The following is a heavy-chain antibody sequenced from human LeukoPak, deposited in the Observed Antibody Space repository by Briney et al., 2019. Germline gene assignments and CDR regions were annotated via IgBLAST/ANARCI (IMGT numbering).Heavy chain of an antibody. V-gene: IGHV4-39*07. CDR2: IYYSGST. D-gene: IGHD5-12*01. Sequence: SETLSLTCTVSGGSISSSSYYWGWIRQPPGKGLEWIGSIYYSGSTYYNPSLKSRVTISVDTSKNQFSLKLSSVTAADTAVYYCARGPPEGIVATIGWYFDLRGRGTLVTVSS. CDR3: ARGPPEGIVATIGWYFDL. CDR1: GGSISSSSYY. J-gene: IGHJ2*01.